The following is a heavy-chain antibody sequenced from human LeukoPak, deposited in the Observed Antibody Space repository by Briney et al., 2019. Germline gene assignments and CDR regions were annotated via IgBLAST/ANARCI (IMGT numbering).Heavy chain of an antibody. CDR2: IYHSGST. J-gene: IGHJ4*02. D-gene: IGHD2-2*01. CDR3: ARVGCSTSCYLDY. Sequence: SETLSLTCTVSGGSISSGGYYWSWIRQPPGKGLEWIGYIYHSGSTYYNPSLKSRVTISVDRSKNQFSLKLSSVTAADTAVYYCARVGCSTSCYLDYWGQGTLVTVSS. CDR1: GGSISSGGYY. V-gene: IGHV4-30-2*01.